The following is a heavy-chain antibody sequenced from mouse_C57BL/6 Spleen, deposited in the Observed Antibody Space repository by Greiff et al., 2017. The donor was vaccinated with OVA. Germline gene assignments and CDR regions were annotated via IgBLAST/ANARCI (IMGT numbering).Heavy chain of an antibody. CDR1: GYSITSGYY. CDR3: ARGDYYGSGDD. J-gene: IGHJ4*01. V-gene: IGHV3-6*01. D-gene: IGHD1-1*01. CDR2: ISYDGSN. Sequence: EVQRVESGPGLVKPSQSLSLTCSVTGYSITSGYYWNWIRQFPGNKLEWMGYISYDGSNNYNPSLKNRISITRDTSKNQFFLKLNSVTTEDTATYDCARGDYYGSGDDWGQGTSVTVSS.